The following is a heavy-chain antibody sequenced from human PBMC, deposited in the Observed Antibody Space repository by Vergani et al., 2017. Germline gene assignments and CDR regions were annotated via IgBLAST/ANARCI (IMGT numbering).Heavy chain of an antibody. CDR3: ARGWKGSGTYPFDI. J-gene: IGHJ3*02. CDR1: GYTFTSYA. D-gene: IGHD3-10*01. V-gene: IGHV1-3*01. Sequence: QVQLVQSGAEVKKPGASVKVSCKASGYTFTSYAMHWVRQAPGQRLEWMGWISAYNGNTNYAQKLQGRVTMTTDTSTSTAYMELRSLRSDDTAVYYCARGWKGSGTYPFDIWGQGTMVTVSS. CDR2: ISAYNGNT.